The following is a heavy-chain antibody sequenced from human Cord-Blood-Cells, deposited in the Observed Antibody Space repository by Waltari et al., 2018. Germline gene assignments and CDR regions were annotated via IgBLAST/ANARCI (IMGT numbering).Heavy chain of an antibody. J-gene: IGHJ6*02. Sequence: QVQLQESGPGLVKPSETLSLTCTVSGGSISSHYWSWIRQPPGKGLAWLGYIYYSVSTNSNPSLKSRFTIAVDTSKNQFSLKLSSVTASDTAVYYCARGDSSSYYYYYGMDVWGQGTTVTVSS. CDR2: IYYSVST. D-gene: IGHD6-6*01. CDR3: ARGDSSSYYYYYGMDV. CDR1: GGSISSHY. V-gene: IGHV4-59*11.